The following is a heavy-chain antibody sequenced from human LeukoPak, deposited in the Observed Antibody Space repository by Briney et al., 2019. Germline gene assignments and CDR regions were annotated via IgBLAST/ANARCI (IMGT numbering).Heavy chain of an antibody. CDR1: GFTFSSYW. J-gene: IGHJ3*02. D-gene: IGHD2-2*02. CDR2: IKQDESEK. CDR3: ARDSAGYCSSTSCYTPSLAFDI. V-gene: IGHV3-7*01. Sequence: GGSLRLSCAASGFTFSSYWMSWVRQAPGKGLEWVANIKQDESEKYYVDSAKGRFTISRDNAKNSLYLQMNSLRAEDTAVYYCARDSAGYCSSTSCYTPSLAFDIWGQGTMVTVTS.